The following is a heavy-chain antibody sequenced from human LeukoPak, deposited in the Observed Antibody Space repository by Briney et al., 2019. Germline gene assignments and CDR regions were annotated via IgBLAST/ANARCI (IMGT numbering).Heavy chain of an antibody. V-gene: IGHV4-59*01. Sequence: SETLSLTCTVSGGSISSYYWSWIRQTPGKGLEWIGYIYYSGSTNYNPSLKSRVTISVDTSKNQFSLKLSSVTAADTAVYYCAGGPGYCSGGSCYRDYWGQGTLVTVSS. CDR3: AGGPGYCSGGSCYRDY. D-gene: IGHD2-15*01. CDR1: GGSISSYY. J-gene: IGHJ4*02. CDR2: IYYSGST.